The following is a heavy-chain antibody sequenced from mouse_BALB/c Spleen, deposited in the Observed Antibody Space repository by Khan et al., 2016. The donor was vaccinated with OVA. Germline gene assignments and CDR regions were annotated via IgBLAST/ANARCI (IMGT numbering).Heavy chain of an antibody. CDR3: ARGGDGTLAY. Sequence: QVQLQQSGAELVRPGTSVKVSCKASGYAFTDYLIEWVKQRPGQGLEWIGVINPGSDNTNYNEKFKGKATLTADKSSNTAYMQLSSLTSDDSAVYFGARGGDGTLAYWGQGTPVTVSA. J-gene: IGHJ3*01. D-gene: IGHD2-3*01. CDR1: GYAFTDYL. CDR2: INPGSDNT. V-gene: IGHV1-54*01.